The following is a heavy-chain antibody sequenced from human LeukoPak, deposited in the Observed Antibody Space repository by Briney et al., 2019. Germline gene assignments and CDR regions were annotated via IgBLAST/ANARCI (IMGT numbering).Heavy chain of an antibody. J-gene: IGHJ4*02. CDR1: GFTFSTYA. CDR3: AKGSAAGRPYCFDY. CDR2: ISDSGDST. V-gene: IGHV3-23*01. Sequence: GGSLRLSCAASGFTFSTYAMSWVRQPPGKGLEWVSGISDSGDSTYYADSVKGRFTISRDNSKNTLHLQMNSPRAEDTAVYYCAKGSAAGRPYCFDYWGQGTLVTVSS. D-gene: IGHD6-6*01.